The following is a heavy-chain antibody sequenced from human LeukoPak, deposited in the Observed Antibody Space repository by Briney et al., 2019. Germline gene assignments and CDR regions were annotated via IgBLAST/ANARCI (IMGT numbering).Heavy chain of an antibody. CDR1: GFTYSSYA. CDR3: ASERTTVTTRYNFDC. V-gene: IGHV3-30*04. J-gene: IGHJ4*02. CDR2: ISYDGSNK. Sequence: GGSLRLSCAASGFTYSSYAMHWVRQAPGKGLEWVAVISYDGSNKYYADSVKGRFTISRDNSKNTLFLQMNSLRAEDTAVYYCASERTTVTTRYNFDCWGQGALVTVSS. D-gene: IGHD4-17*01.